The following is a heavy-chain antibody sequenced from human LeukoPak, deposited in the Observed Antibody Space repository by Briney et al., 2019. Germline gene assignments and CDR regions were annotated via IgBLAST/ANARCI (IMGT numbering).Heavy chain of an antibody. J-gene: IGHJ4*02. D-gene: IGHD3-3*01. CDR2: IYPGDSDT. Sequence: GESLKISCKGSGYSFTNYWIGWVRQMPGKGLEWIGIIYPGDSDTTYSPSFQGQVTISADKSISTAYLQWSSLKASDTAMYYCARAYYDLWSGYSSLDNGFDSWGQGALVTVSS. CDR1: GYSFTNYW. V-gene: IGHV5-51*01. CDR3: ARAYYDLWSGYSSLDNGFDS.